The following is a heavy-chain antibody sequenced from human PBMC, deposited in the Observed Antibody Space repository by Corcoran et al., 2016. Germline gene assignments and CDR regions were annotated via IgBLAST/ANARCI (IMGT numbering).Heavy chain of an antibody. J-gene: IGHJ4*02. Sequence: QVQLVESGGGVVQPGRSLRLSCAASGFTFSSYGMHWVRQAPGKGLEWVAVIWYDGSNKYYADSVKGRFTISRDNSKNTLYLQMNSLRAEDTAVYYCARESYDYVWGSYRGLDYWGQGTLVTVSS. CDR3: ARESYDYVWGSYRGLDY. V-gene: IGHV3-33*01. CDR2: IWYDGSNK. CDR1: GFTFSSYG. D-gene: IGHD3-16*02.